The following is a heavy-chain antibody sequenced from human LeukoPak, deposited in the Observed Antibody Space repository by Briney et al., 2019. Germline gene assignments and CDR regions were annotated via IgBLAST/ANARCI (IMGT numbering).Heavy chain of an antibody. V-gene: IGHV3-23*01. CDR1: GFTFNNYA. J-gene: IGHJ4*02. CDR3: ARASTTVGVSINY. CDR2: ISGSGGNT. D-gene: IGHD3-10*01. Sequence: GGSLRLSCAASGFTFNNYAMNWVRQAPGKGLEWVSSISGSGGNTYYADSVKGRFTISRDNSKNTLYLQMNSLRAEDTAVYYCARASTTVGVSINYWGQGTLVTVSS.